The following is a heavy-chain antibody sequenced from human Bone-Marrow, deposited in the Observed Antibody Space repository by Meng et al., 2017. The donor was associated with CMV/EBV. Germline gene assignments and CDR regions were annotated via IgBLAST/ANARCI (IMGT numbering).Heavy chain of an antibody. CDR3: ARELGWFDP. D-gene: IGHD3-16*01. CDR1: GGSVRSGSYY. J-gene: IGHJ5*02. V-gene: IGHV4-61*01. CDR2: IYYSGST. Sequence: SLNCTVSGGSVRSGSYYWSWIRQPPGKGLEWIGYIYYSGSTNYNPSLKSRVTISVDTSKNQFSLKLSSVTAADTAVYYCARELGWFDPWGQGTLVTVSS.